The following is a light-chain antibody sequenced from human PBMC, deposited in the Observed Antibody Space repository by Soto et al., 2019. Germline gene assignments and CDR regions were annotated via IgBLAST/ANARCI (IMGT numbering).Light chain of an antibody. CDR1: RSDVGIYNY. Sequence: QSVLTQPASVSGSPGQSLTISCTGTRSDVGIYNYVSWYQQHPGQVPKLLIYEVTNRPSGVSHRFSGSKSGNTASLTISWLQAEDEADYYCSSYTTGSTWVFGGGTKLTVL. J-gene: IGLJ3*02. CDR3: SSYTTGSTWV. CDR2: EVT. V-gene: IGLV2-14*01.